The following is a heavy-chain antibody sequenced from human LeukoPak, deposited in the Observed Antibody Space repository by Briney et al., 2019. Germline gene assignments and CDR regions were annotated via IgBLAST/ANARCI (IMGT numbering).Heavy chain of an antibody. J-gene: IGHJ4*02. CDR3: AKDPSTLTSADDY. CDR1: GFTFSAYG. D-gene: IGHD6-13*01. V-gene: IGHV3-23*01. Sequence: PGGTLTLSCARSGFTFSAYGISWVRQAPGKGLEWVSTIHPTGANKHYADSVNGRFTISRDNSKNTVYVQMSSLRAEDTAIYYCAKDPSTLTSADDYWGQGTLVTVSS. CDR2: IHPTGANK.